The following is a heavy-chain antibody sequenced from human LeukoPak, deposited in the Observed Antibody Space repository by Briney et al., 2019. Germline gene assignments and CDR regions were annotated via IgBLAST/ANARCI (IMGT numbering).Heavy chain of an antibody. J-gene: IGHJ3*02. V-gene: IGHV6-1*01. CDR3: ARAPSGYSSSWYPNDAFDI. Sequence: SQTLSLTCAISGDSVSSNSAAWNWIRQSPSRGLEWLGRTYYRSKWYNDYAVSVKSRITINPDTSKNQFSLQLNSATPEDTAVYYCARAPSGYSSSWYPNDAFDIWGQGTMVTVSS. CDR2: TYYRSKWYN. CDR1: GDSVSSNSAA. D-gene: IGHD6-13*01.